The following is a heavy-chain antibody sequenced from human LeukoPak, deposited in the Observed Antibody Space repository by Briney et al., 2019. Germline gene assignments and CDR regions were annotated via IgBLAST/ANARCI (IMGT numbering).Heavy chain of an antibody. CDR2: ISAYNGNT. Sequence: GASVKVSCKASGYTFTSYGISWVRQAPGQGLEWMGWISAYNGNTNYAQKLQGRVTMTTDTSTSTAYMELRSLRSDDTAVYYCARDQTGYYYGSGSYYIPFDYWGQGTLVTVSS. V-gene: IGHV1-18*01. CDR3: ARDQTGYYYGSGSYYIPFDY. J-gene: IGHJ4*02. CDR1: GYTFTSYG. D-gene: IGHD3-10*01.